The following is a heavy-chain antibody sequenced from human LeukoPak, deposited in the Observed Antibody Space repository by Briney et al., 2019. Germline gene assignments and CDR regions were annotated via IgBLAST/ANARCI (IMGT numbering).Heavy chain of an antibody. CDR3: ARFGYVAAVDL. CDR2: IDPAGTET. Sequence: GGSLRLSCAASGFSFSAYWMTWVRQAPGTGLEWVANIDPAGTETYYVDPVKGRFTISRDNAKNLLYLQMNSLRAEDTAVYYCARFGYVAAVDLWGQGTLVTVSS. J-gene: IGHJ4*02. D-gene: IGHD2-15*01. CDR1: GFSFSAYW. V-gene: IGHV3-7*01.